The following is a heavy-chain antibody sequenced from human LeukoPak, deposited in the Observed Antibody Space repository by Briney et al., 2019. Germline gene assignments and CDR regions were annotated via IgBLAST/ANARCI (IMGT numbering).Heavy chain of an antibody. CDR1: GGSISSGGYY. Sequence: PSETLSLTCTVSGGSISSGGYYWSWIRQHPGKGLEWIGYIYYSGSTNYNPSLKSRVTISVDTSKNQFSLKLSSVTAADTAVYYCARDGGYGDYPWFDPWGQGTLVTVSS. D-gene: IGHD4-17*01. CDR3: ARDGGYGDYPWFDP. V-gene: IGHV4-61*08. CDR2: IYYSGST. J-gene: IGHJ5*02.